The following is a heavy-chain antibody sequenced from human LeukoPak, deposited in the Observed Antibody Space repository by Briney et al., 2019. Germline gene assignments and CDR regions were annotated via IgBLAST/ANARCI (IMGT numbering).Heavy chain of an antibody. CDR3: ARVEVRGDIKT. CDR2: IYYSGST. Sequence: PSQTLSLTCTVSGCSISSGGYYWSWIRQHPGKGLEWIGYIYYSGSTYYNPSLKTRVTISVDTSKNQFSLKLSSVTAADTAVYYCARVEVRGDIKTWGQGTLVTVSS. D-gene: IGHD3-10*01. V-gene: IGHV4-31*03. CDR1: GCSISSGGYY. J-gene: IGHJ4*02.